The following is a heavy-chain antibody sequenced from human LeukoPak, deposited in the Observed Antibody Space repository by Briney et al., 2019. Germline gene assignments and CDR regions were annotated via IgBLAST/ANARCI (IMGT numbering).Heavy chain of an antibody. J-gene: IGHJ4*02. CDR2: IKQDRSEK. CDR3: ARQYSSSWYVDY. Sequence: GGSLRLSCAASGFTFSNYWMSWVRQAPGKGLEWVANIKQDRSEKYYVDSVKGRFTISRDNAKNSLYLQMNSLRAEDTAVYYCARQYSSSWYVDYWGQGTLVTVSS. D-gene: IGHD6-13*01. CDR1: GFTFSNYW. V-gene: IGHV3-7*01.